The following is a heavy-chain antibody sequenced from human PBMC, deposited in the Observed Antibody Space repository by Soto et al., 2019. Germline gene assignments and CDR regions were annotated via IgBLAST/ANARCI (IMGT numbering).Heavy chain of an antibody. CDR3: AKGDTAMVYYYYGMDV. CDR1: GFTFSSYA. V-gene: IGHV3-23*01. CDR2: ISGSGGST. D-gene: IGHD5-18*01. Sequence: GGSLRLSCAASGFTFSSYAMSWVRQAPGKGLEWVSAISGSGGSTYYADSVKGRFTISRDNSRNTLYLQMNSLRAEDTAVYYCAKGDTAMVYYYYGMDVWGQGTTVTVSS. J-gene: IGHJ6*02.